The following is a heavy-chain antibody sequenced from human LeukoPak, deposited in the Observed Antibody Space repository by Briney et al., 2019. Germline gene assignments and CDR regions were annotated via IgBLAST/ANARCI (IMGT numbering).Heavy chain of an antibody. CDR3: ARSTVAATVAFDI. J-gene: IGHJ3*02. CDR1: GFTFSSYT. D-gene: IGHD6-19*01. Sequence: GGSLRLSYAASGFTFSSYTMSSVRQAPGKGLEWVSSISSSRTSIYYADSVKGRFTISRDNAKNSLYLQMNSLGAEDTAVYYCARSTVAATVAFDIWGQGTMVTVSS. V-gene: IGHV3-21*01. CDR2: ISSSRTSI.